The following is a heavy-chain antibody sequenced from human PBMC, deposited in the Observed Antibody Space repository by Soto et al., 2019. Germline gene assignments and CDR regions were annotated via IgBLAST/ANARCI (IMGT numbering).Heavy chain of an antibody. CDR3: AIGAGYRSSTSCYAYQGWFDP. CDR1: VFSFSSYA. V-gene: IGHV3-23*01. CDR2: ISGSGGST. J-gene: IGHJ5*02. D-gene: IGHD2-2*01. Sequence: RGSLGFCCASSVFSFSSYAMSWVRQAPGKGLDWASAISGSGGSTYYADSVKGRFTISRDNSKNTLYLQMNSLRAEDTAVYYCAIGAGYRSSTSCYAYQGWFDPWGQGTLVTVSS.